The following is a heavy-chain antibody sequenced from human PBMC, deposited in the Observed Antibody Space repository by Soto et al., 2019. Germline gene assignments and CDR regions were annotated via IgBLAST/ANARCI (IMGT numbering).Heavy chain of an antibody. Sequence: TLSLTCTVSGGSISSYYWSWIRQPPGKGLEWIGYIYYSGSTNYNPSLKSRVTISVDTSKNQFSLKLSSVTAADTAVYYCATWRGYYFDYWGQGTLVTVSS. CDR3: ATWRGYYFDY. V-gene: IGHV4-59*01. CDR2: IYYSGST. J-gene: IGHJ4*02. D-gene: IGHD3-3*01. CDR1: GGSISSYY.